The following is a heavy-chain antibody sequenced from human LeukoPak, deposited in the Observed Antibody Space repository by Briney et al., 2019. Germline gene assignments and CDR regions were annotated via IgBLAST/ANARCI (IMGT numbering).Heavy chain of an antibody. CDR3: ARGRIAVTGPHYFDY. Sequence: GGPLRLSCAASGFTFDDFAMGWVRQAPGKGPEWVSDIKWDGSFIRYADSVRGRFTISRDNAKNSLDLEMNSLGVEDTAFYYCARGRIAVTGPHYFDYWGQGTLVTVSS. CDR1: GFTFDDFA. V-gene: IGHV3-20*04. J-gene: IGHJ4*02. D-gene: IGHD6-19*01. CDR2: IKWDGSFI.